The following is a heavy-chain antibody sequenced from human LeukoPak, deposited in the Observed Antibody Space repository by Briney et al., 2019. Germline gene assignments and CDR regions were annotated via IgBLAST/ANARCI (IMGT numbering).Heavy chain of an antibody. D-gene: IGHD2-15*01. CDR2: ISGSGGST. CDR1: GFTFSSYA. CDR3: AKAVGVSTSSIDY. J-gene: IGHJ4*02. Sequence: GGSLRLSCAASGFTFSSYAMSWVRQAPGKGLEWVSAISGSGGSTYYADSVKGRFTISRDNAKNSLYLQMNSLRAEDTALYYCAKAVGVSTSSIDYWGQGTLVTVSS. V-gene: IGHV3-23*01.